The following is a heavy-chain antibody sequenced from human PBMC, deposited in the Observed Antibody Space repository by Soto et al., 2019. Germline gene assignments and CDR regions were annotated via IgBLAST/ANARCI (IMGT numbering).Heavy chain of an antibody. CDR1: GFTFSNSA. CDR3: AKGPLDYGSRPEY. V-gene: IGHV3-23*01. J-gene: IGHJ4*02. CDR2: ISGSGGST. D-gene: IGHD3-10*01. Sequence: EVQLLESGGGLVQPGGSLRLTCAASGFTFSNSAMIWVRQAPGKGLEWVSGISGSGGSTYYADSVKGRFTISRDNSKNTLYLQVNSLRAEDTAVYYCAKGPLDYGSRPEYWGQGTLVTVSS.